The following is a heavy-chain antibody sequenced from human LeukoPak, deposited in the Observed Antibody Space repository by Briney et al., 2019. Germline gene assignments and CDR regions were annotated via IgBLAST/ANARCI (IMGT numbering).Heavy chain of an antibody. CDR3: ARGARATGYQT. Sequence: SETLSLTCTVSGGSISSYYWSWIRQPPGKGLEWIGYIYYSGSTNYNPSLKGRVTISVDTSKNQFSLKLSSVTAADTAVYYCARGARATGYQTWGQGTLVTVSS. D-gene: IGHD3-9*01. J-gene: IGHJ5*02. V-gene: IGHV4-59*08. CDR1: GGSISSYY. CDR2: IYYSGST.